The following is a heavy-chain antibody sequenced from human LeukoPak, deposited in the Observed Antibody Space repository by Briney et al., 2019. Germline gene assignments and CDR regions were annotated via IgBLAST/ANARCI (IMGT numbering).Heavy chain of an antibody. CDR3: ARNVVVPAAMRAFDI. V-gene: IGHV4-30-4*01. J-gene: IGHJ3*02. Sequence: SQTLSLTCTVSGGSISSGDSYWSWIRQPPGKGLEWIGYIYYSGSTYYNPSLKSRVTISVDTSKNQFSLKLSSVTAADTAVYYCARNVVVPAAMRAFDIWGQGTMVTVSS. CDR1: GGSISSGDSY. CDR2: IYYSGST. D-gene: IGHD2-2*01.